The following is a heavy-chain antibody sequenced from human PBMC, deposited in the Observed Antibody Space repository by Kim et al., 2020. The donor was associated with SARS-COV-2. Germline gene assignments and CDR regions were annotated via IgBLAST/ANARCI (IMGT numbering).Heavy chain of an antibody. J-gene: IGHJ5*02. Sequence: SETLSLTRTVSGGSISSSSYYWGWIRQPPGKGLEWIGSIYYSGSTYYNPSLKSRVTISVDTSKNQFSLKLSSVTAADTAVYYCARHSLGGRNYYGSGSYVRWFDPWGQGTLVTVSS. CDR1: GGSISSSSYY. CDR3: ARHSLGGRNYYGSGSYVRWFDP. CDR2: IYYSGST. D-gene: IGHD3-10*01. V-gene: IGHV4-39*01.